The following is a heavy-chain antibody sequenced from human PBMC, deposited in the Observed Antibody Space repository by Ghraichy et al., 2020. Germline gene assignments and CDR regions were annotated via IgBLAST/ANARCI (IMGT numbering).Heavy chain of an antibody. CDR2: IYYSGST. V-gene: IGHV4-39*01. CDR3: ARRSKWLALYSGDFDP. CDR1: GGSISSSSYY. D-gene: IGHD6-19*01. Sequence: SETLSLTCTVSGGSISSSSYYWGWIRQPPGKGLEWIGSIYYSGSTYYNPSLKSRVTISVDTSKNQFSLKLSSVTAADTAVYYCARRSKWLALYSGDFDPWGQGTLVTVSS. J-gene: IGHJ5*02.